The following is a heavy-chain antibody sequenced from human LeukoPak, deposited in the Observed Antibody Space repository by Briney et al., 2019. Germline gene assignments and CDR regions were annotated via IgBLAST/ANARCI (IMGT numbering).Heavy chain of an antibody. V-gene: IGHV1-69*06. D-gene: IGHD1-26*01. CDR3: AALAGATKGDFDY. J-gene: IGHJ4*02. CDR1: GGTFSSYA. Sequence: SVKASCKASGGTFSSYAISWVRQAPGQGLEWMGGIIPIFGTANYAQKFQGRVTITADKSTSTAYMELSSLRSEDTAVYYCAALAGATKGDFDYWGQGTLVTVSS. CDR2: IIPIFGTA.